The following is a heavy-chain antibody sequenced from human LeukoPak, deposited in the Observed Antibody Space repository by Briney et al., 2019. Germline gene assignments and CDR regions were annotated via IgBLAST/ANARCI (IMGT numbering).Heavy chain of an antibody. CDR1: GYTFTDYF. D-gene: IGHD4-11*01. CDR2: INPNTGAT. Sequence: GASVKVSCKASGYTFTDYFMHWVRQAPGQGLEWMGRINPNTGATNYAPKFQGRVTMTRDTSISTAYMEVTRLTSDDTAVYFCATGVPPLHSDYYLNPTINWFDPWGQGTPVTVSS. V-gene: IGHV1-2*06. CDR3: ATGVPPLHSDYYLNPTINWFDP. J-gene: IGHJ5*02.